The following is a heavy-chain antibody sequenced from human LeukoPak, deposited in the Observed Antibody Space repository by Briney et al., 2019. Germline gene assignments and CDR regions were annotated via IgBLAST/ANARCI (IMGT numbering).Heavy chain of an antibody. CDR3: ARDLMSSSWSPYYYYMDV. CDR2: IYHSGRT. V-gene: IGHV4-38-2*02. D-gene: IGHD6-13*01. CDR1: GYSISSGYY. J-gene: IGHJ6*03. Sequence: PSETLSLTCTVSGYSISSGYYWGWIRQSPGKGLEWIGSIYHSGRTYYNPSLKSRVTISVDTSKNQFSLKLSSVTAADTAVYYCARDLMSSSWSPYYYYMDVWGKGTTVTISS.